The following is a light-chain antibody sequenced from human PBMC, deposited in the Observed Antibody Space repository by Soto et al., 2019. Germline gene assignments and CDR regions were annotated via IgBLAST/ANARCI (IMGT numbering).Light chain of an antibody. V-gene: IGLV1-51*02. CDR2: ENN. Sequence: QSVLTQPPSVSAAPGQDVTLSFSGSTSNIGLNDVAWYQQLPGTAPKLLLYENNKRPSGIPDRFSGSKSGTSATLGITGLQTGDEADYYCGAWDTSLNGGLFGGGTKLTVL. J-gene: IGLJ2*01. CDR3: GAWDTSLNGGL. CDR1: TSNIGLND.